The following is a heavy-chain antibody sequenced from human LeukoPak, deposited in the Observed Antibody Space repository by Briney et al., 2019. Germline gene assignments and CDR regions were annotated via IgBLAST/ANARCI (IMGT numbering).Heavy chain of an antibody. D-gene: IGHD3-10*01. CDR3: ARGITMVRGVNRYFYMDV. CDR2: IYYSGST. CDR1: GGSISSYY. V-gene: IGHV4-59*01. J-gene: IGHJ6*03. Sequence: PSETLSLTCTVSGGSISSYYWSWIRQPPGKGLEWIGYIYYSGSTNYNPSLKSRVTISVDTSKNQLSLKLSSVTAADTAVYYCARGITMVRGVNRYFYMDVWGKGTTVTVSS.